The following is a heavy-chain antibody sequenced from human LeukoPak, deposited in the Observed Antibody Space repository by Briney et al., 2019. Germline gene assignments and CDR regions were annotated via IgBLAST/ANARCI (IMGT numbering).Heavy chain of an antibody. D-gene: IGHD4-23*01. J-gene: IGHJ4*02. Sequence: PGESLQISCKGSGYTFSSYWIAWVRQLPGKGLEWMGIIYPGDSDTRYSPSFQGQVTISADKSISTAYLQWSSLKASDTAMYYCARRDYGGKHFDYWGQGTLVTVSS. CDR3: ARRDYGGKHFDY. CDR2: IYPGDSDT. CDR1: GYTFSSYW. V-gene: IGHV5-51*01.